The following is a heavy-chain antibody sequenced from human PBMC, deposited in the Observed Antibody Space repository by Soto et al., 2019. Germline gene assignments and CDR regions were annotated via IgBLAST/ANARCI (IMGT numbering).Heavy chain of an antibody. CDR2: ISGSGGST. CDR1: GFTFSSYA. D-gene: IGHD3-10*01. V-gene: IGHV3-23*01. CDR3: AKRQNRGGIITHGPS. Sequence: RLSCAASGFTFSSYAMSWVRQAPGKGLEWVSAISGSGGSTYYADSVKGRFTISRDNSKNTLYLQMNSLRAEDTAVYYCAKRQNRGGIITHGPSWGQGRLVTVSS. J-gene: IGHJ4*02.